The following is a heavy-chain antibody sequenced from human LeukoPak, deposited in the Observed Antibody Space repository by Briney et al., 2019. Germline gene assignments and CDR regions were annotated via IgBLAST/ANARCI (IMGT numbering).Heavy chain of an antibody. V-gene: IGHV1-2*02. D-gene: IGHD3-10*01. Sequence: GASVKVSCKASGYTFTGYYMHWVRQAPGQGLEWMGWINPNSGGTNYAQKFQGRVTMTRDTSISTPYMELSRLRSDDTAVYYCARSGRGVTMVRGVIIPIGVPWGQGTLVTVSS. CDR1: GYTFTGYY. CDR3: ARSGRGVTMVRGVIIPIGVP. CDR2: INPNSGGT. J-gene: IGHJ5*02.